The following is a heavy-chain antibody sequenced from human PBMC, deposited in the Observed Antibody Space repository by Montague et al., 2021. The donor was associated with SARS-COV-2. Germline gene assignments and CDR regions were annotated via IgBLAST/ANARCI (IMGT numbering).Heavy chain of an antibody. CDR1: GGSMSSYH. Sequence: SETLSLTCPVSGGSMSSYHWVWIRQPPGKGLEWIGYVSYRGSTNYNLSLKSRVTISLDTSRNRFSLRVTSVTAADTAVYYCARDVRYYYDQWGQGIPVTVSS. CDR2: VSYRGST. V-gene: IGHV4-59*01. CDR3: ARDVRYYYDQ. J-gene: IGHJ4*02. D-gene: IGHD3-10*01.